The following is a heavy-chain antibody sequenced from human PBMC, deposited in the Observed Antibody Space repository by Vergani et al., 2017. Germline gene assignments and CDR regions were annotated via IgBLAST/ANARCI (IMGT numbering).Heavy chain of an antibody. CDR2: ISSSSSTI. Sequence: EVQLVESGGGLVQPGGSLRLSCAASGFTFSSYSMNWVRQAPGKGLEWVSYISSSSSTIYYADSVKGRFTISRDNAKNSLYLQMNSLRAEDTAVYYCAREAGSSSYYYYYMDVWGKGTTVTVSS. J-gene: IGHJ6*03. CDR3: AREAGSSSYYYYYMDV. V-gene: IGHV3-48*01. D-gene: IGHD6-6*01. CDR1: GFTFSSYS.